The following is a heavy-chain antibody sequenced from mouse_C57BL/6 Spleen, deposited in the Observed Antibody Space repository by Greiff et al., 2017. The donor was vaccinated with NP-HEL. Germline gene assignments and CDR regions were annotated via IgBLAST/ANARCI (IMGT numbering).Heavy chain of an antibody. J-gene: IGHJ1*03. CDR3: ARGVTTVWYFDV. V-gene: IGHV1-72*01. Sequence: QVHVKQSGAELVKPGASVKLSCKASGYTFTSYWMHWVKQRPGRGLEWIGRIDPNSGGTKYNEKFKSKATLTVDKPSSTAYMQLSSLTSEDSAVYYCARGVTTVWYFDVWGTGTTVTVSS. CDR2: IDPNSGGT. CDR1: GYTFTSYW. D-gene: IGHD1-1*01.